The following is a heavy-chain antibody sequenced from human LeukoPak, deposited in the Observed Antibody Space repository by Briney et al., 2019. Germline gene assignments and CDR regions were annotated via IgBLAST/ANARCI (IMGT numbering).Heavy chain of an antibody. D-gene: IGHD2-15*01. J-gene: IGHJ4*02. CDR1: GFTFSIYA. CDR3: ARGDCSGGNCYSTPDY. Sequence: GGSLRLSCAASGFTFSIYAMHWVRQAPWKGLEYVSAITSNGGSTYYANSVKGRFTISRDNSKNTLYLQMGSLRGEDMAVYYCARGDCSGGNCYSTPDYWGQGTLVTVSS. CDR2: ITSNGGST. V-gene: IGHV3-64*01.